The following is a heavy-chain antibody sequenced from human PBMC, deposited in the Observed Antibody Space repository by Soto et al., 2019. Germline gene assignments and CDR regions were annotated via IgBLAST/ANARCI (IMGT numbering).Heavy chain of an antibody. J-gene: IGHJ6*03. V-gene: IGHV3-21*01. CDR2: ISSSSSYI. CDR3: ARREAAATTYYYYYYYMDV. Sequence: GGSLRLSCAASGFTFSSYSMNWVRQAPGKGLEWVSSISSSSSYIYYADSVKGRFTISRDNAKNSLYLQMNSLRAEDTAVYYCARREAAATTYYYYYYYMDVWGKGTTVTVSS. D-gene: IGHD5-12*01. CDR1: GFTFSSYS.